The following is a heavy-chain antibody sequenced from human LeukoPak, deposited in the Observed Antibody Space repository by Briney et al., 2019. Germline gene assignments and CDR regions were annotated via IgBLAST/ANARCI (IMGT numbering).Heavy chain of an antibody. Sequence: SETLSLTCTVSGGSISPFYWRWIRQPAGKGLEWIGRIYTSGSSNYNTPLKSRVTMSVDTSKNQFSLKLSSVTAADTAVYYCARENEPAARSFDYWGQGTLVTVSS. CDR1: GGSISPFY. J-gene: IGHJ4*02. CDR3: ARENEPAARSFDY. CDR2: IYTSGSS. D-gene: IGHD6-6*01. V-gene: IGHV4-4*07.